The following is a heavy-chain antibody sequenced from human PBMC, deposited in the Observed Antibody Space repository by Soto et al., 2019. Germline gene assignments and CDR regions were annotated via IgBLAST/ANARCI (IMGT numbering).Heavy chain of an antibody. CDR1: GGSISSYY. CDR2: IYYSGST. D-gene: IGHD3-10*01. CDR3: ARINLDGSGSYGFDY. J-gene: IGHJ4*02. V-gene: IGHV4-59*01. Sequence: SETLSLTCTVSGGSISSYYWSWIRQPPGKGLEWIGYIYYSGSTNYNPSLKSRVTISVDTSKNQFSLKLSSVTAADTAVYYCARINLDGSGSYGFDYWGQGTLVTV.